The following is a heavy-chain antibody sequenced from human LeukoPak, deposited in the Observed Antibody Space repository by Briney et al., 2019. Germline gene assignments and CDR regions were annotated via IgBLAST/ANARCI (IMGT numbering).Heavy chain of an antibody. CDR1: GYTFTAYY. CDR2: IDLNSGGT. Sequence: ASVKVSCKASGYTFTAYYMHWVRQAPGQGLEWMGWIDLNSGGTNYAQKSQGRVTMTRDTSISTAYMELSRLKSDDTAVYYCARSPGYCNSASCYGWFDPWGQGTLVTVSS. CDR3: ARSPGYCNSASCYGWFDP. V-gene: IGHV1-2*02. D-gene: IGHD2-2*01. J-gene: IGHJ5*02.